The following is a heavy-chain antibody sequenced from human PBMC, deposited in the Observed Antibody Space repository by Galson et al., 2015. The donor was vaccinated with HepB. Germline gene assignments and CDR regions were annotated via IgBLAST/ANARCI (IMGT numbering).Heavy chain of an antibody. CDR3: ARDSATGGYFDY. D-gene: IGHD3-10*01. J-gene: IGHJ4*02. Sequence: SVKVSCKASGYTFTSYGISWVRQAPGQGLEWMGWIDAYSGNTNYAQNLQGRVTMTTDTSTTTAYMELRILRSDDTAVYYCARDSATGGYFDYWGQGTLVTVSS. CDR2: IDAYSGNT. CDR1: GYTFTSYG. V-gene: IGHV1-18*04.